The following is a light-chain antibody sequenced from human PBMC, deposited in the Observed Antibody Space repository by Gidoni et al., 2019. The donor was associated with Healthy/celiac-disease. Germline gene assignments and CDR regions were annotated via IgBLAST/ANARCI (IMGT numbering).Light chain of an antibody. CDR1: QSVSSY. CDR3: QQRSNWLT. J-gene: IGKJ4*01. CDR2: DAS. V-gene: IGKV3-11*01. Sequence: EIVLTQSPATLSLSPGERATLSCRASQSVSSYLAWYQQKPGQPPRLLIYDASNRATGIPARFSGSGSGTDFTLTISSLEPEDFAVYYCQQRSNWLTFXGXTKVEIK.